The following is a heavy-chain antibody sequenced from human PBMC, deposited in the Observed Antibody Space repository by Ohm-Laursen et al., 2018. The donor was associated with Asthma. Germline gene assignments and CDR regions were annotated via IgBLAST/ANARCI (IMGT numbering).Heavy chain of an antibody. CDR1: GFTFSSYG. CDR2: ISYDGSNK. J-gene: IGHJ3*02. V-gene: IGHV3-30*03. D-gene: IGHD3-3*01. CDR3: ARDHGTRGFPEWAFDI. Sequence: SLRLSCAASGFTFSSYGMHWVRQAPGKGLEWVAVISYDGSNKYYADSVKGRFTISRDNAKNSLYLQMNSLRAEDTAVYYCARDHGTRGFPEWAFDIWGQGTMVTVSS.